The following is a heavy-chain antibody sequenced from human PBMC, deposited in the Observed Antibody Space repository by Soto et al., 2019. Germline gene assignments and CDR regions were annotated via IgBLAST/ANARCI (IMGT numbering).Heavy chain of an antibody. Sequence: ASVKVSCKASGGIFSTSTFTWVRQAPGQGLEWMGRIIPILGTADYAQKFQGRVTLTADKSTSTAYMELNSLRAEDTAVYYCASRVVTPFDYWGQGTLVTVSS. J-gene: IGHJ4*02. V-gene: IGHV1-69*08. CDR3: ASRVVTPFDY. CDR2: IIPILGTA. D-gene: IGHD2-21*02. CDR1: GGIFSTST.